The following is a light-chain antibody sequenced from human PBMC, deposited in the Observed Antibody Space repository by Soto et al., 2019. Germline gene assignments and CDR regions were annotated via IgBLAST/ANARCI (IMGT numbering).Light chain of an antibody. CDR1: QSVSSSY. CDR2: GAS. J-gene: IGKJ1*01. V-gene: IGKV3-20*01. CDR3: HHCVSSPWT. Sequence: EIVLTQSPGTLSLSPGERATLSCRASQSVSSSYLAWYQQKPGQAPRLLIYGASIRATGIPDRFSGSGSGTDFTLSISRLEPEDFAVYYCHHCVSSPWTFGQGTKVEIK.